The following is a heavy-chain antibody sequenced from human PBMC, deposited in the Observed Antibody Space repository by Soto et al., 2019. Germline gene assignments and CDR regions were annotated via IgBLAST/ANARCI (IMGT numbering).Heavy chain of an antibody. CDR1: GYSFTSYW. CDR2: IYPGDSDT. V-gene: IGHV5-51*01. CDR3: ARHAVAVAAPYYYYGMDV. J-gene: IGHJ6*02. D-gene: IGHD6-19*01. Sequence: LGESLKISCKGSGYSFTSYWIGWVRQMPGKGLEWMGIIYPGDSDTRYSPSFQGQVTISADKPISTAYLQWSSLKASDTAMYYCARHAVAVAAPYYYYGMDVWGQGTTVTVSS.